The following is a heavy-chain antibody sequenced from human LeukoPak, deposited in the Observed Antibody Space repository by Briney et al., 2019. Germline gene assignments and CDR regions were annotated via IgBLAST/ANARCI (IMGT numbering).Heavy chain of an antibody. CDR3: ARFADDGNYFDY. D-gene: IGHD1-1*01. CDR2: IYYSGST. CDR1: GGSISSYY. V-gene: IGHV4-59*08. J-gene: IGHJ4*02. Sequence: SETLSLTCTVSGGSISSYYWSWIRQPPGKGLEWIGYIYYSGSTNYNPSLKSRVTISVDTSKNQFSLKLSSVTAADTALYYCARFADDGNYFDYWGQGTLVTVSS.